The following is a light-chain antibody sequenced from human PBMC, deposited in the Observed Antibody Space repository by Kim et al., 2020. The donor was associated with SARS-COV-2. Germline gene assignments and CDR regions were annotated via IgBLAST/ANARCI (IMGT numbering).Light chain of an antibody. CDR2: KAS. CDR3: QQYNDYSPTT. J-gene: IGKJ1*01. Sequence: DIQMTQSPSTLSASVGDRVTITCRASQSVSTWLAWYQQKAGKAPKLLIYKASTLERGVPSKFSGSGSGTEFTLTINNLQPADFATYYCQQYNDYSPTTFGQGTKVDIK. CDR1: QSVSTW. V-gene: IGKV1-5*03.